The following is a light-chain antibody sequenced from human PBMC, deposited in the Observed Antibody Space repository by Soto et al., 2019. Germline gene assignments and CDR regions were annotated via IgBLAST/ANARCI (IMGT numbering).Light chain of an antibody. V-gene: IGKV1-17*01. J-gene: IGKJ5*01. Sequence: DIQMTQSPSSLSASVGDRVTITCRASQGIRNDLAWYQQKPGKAPKRLIYGASSLQSGVPSRFSGSGSGTEFTLTISSLQPEDSATYYCLQHNNYPPITFGQGTRLEIK. CDR2: GAS. CDR1: QGIRND. CDR3: LQHNNYPPIT.